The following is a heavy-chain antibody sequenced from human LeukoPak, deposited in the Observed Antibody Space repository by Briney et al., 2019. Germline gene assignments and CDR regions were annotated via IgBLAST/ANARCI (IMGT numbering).Heavy chain of an antibody. D-gene: IGHD4/OR15-4a*01. V-gene: IGHV3-23*01. CDR3: AKNRGANYYNYYMDV. J-gene: IGHJ6*03. CDR1: GFTFNSYA. Sequence: GGSLRLSCAASGFTFNSYAMYWVRQAPGKGLEWVSGIFGSGGSAHYADSVKGRFTVSRDNSKNTLYLQMSSLRAEDTAVYFCAKNRGANYYNYYMDVWGKGTTVTVSS. CDR2: IFGSGGSA.